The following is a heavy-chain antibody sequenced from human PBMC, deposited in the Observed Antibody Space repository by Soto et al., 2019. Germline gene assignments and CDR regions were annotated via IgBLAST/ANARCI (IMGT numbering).Heavy chain of an antibody. CDR3: ARVSSYCFDR. V-gene: IGHV3-11*01. Sequence: GGSLRLSCAASGFTFSGYYMSWIRQAPGKGLECISYISSSGYTVNYADSVEGRFTISRDNAKNSLYLQMNSLRAEDTAVYYCARVSSYCFDRWGQGTLVTVSS. CDR2: ISSSGYTV. J-gene: IGHJ5*02. D-gene: IGHD1-26*01. CDR1: GFTFSGYY.